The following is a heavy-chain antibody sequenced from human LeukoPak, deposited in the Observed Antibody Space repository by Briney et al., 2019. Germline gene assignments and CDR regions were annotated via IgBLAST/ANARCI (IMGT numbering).Heavy chain of an antibody. CDR3: XXXXXXXATCYDGSWFDP. V-gene: IGHV4-39*07. J-gene: IGHJ5*02. D-gene: IGHD5-12*01. Sequence: SETLSLTCTVSGGSIISTNYYWGWIRQPPGKGLEWIGLIYHGGTTYYSPSLKSRVTTSIDTSKSQFSLKLTSVTAADTAVYXXXXXXXXXATCYDGSWFDPWGQGILVTVSS. CDR1: GGSIISTNYY. CDR2: IYHGGTT.